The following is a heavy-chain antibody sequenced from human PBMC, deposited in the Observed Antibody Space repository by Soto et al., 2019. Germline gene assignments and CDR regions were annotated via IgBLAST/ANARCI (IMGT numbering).Heavy chain of an antibody. CDR1: SGSFSGYY. Sequence: LSLTCSIYSGSFSGYYWSWICQPPGKGLEWIGEISQSGNTNYSPSLKSRVSISIDTSKKQFSLNLASVSAADTAVYYCARAPKVSGSSQTRPDFWGQGTLVTVSS. V-gene: IGHV4-34*01. CDR3: ARAPKVSGSSQTRPDF. D-gene: IGHD6-6*01. CDR2: ISQSGNT. J-gene: IGHJ4*02.